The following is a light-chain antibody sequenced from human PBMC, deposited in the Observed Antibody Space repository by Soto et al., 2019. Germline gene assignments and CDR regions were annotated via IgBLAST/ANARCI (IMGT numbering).Light chain of an antibody. CDR2: DVS. CDR1: ESVTNY. V-gene: IGKV3-11*01. J-gene: IGKJ1*01. Sequence: EIVLTQSPATLSLSPGERGTLSCRASESVTNYLALYQQKPGQAPRLLVYDVSNRATGIPARFSGGGSGTDFTLTISNLEPEDFAVYYCQQRSDWPWTFGQGTKVDI. CDR3: QQRSDWPWT.